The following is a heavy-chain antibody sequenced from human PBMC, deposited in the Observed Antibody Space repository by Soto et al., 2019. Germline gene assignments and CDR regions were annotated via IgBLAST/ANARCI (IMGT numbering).Heavy chain of an antibody. J-gene: IGHJ5*02. CDR3: TTTFYDSVRFGVDP. Sequence: QVHLQESGPGLVKPSETLSLTCSVSGDSISSGYWTWIRQPPRRGLEWIGFMNFGGSFNYNPSLDSRVIFSVNTSKNQFSLKLTSVTAADTAIYYCTTTFYDSVRFGVDPWGQGAQVTVSS. V-gene: IGHV4-59*01. D-gene: IGHD3-9*01. CDR1: GDSISSGY. CDR2: MNFGGSF.